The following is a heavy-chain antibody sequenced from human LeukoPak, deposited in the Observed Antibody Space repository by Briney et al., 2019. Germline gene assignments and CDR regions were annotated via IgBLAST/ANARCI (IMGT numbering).Heavy chain of an antibody. J-gene: IGHJ4*02. CDR2: MNPNSGNT. D-gene: IGHD1-1*01. CDR1: GYTFTSYD. CDR3: AREAHSTTGTTGFDY. Sequence: ASVKVSCKASGYTFTSYDINWVRQATGQGLEWMGWMNPNSGNTGYAQKFQGRVTMTRNTSISTPYMELSSLRSEDTAVYYCAREAHSTTGTTGFDYWGQGTLVTVSS. V-gene: IGHV1-8*01.